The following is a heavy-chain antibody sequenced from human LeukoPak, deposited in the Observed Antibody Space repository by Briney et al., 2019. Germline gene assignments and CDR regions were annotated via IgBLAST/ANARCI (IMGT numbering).Heavy chain of an antibody. J-gene: IGHJ4*02. CDR1: GFTFSSYA. CDR2: ISGSGGST. Sequence: PGGSLRLSCAASGFTFSSYAMSWVRQAPGKGLEWVSAISGSGGSTYYADSVKGRFTISRDNSKNTLYLQMSSLRAEDTAVYYCAKKIVGATFGFDYWGQGTLVTVSS. V-gene: IGHV3-23*01. CDR3: AKKIVGATFGFDY. D-gene: IGHD1-26*01.